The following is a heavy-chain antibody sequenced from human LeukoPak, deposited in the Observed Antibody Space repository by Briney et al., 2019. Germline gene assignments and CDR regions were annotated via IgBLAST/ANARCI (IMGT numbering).Heavy chain of an antibody. V-gene: IGHV1-2*02. J-gene: IGHJ4*02. CDR1: GYTFTGYY. CDR2: INPNSGGT. CDR3: ARDELHSSGWYSSAGSLEIDY. Sequence: GASVKVSCKASGYTFTGYYMHWVRQAPGQGLEWMGWINPNSGGTNYAQKFQGRVTMTRDTSISTAYMELSRLRSDDTAVDYCARDELHSSGWYSSAGSLEIDYWGQGTLVTVSS. D-gene: IGHD6-19*01.